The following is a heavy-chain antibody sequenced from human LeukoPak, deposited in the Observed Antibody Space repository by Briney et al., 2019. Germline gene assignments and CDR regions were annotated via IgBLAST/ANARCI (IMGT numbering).Heavy chain of an antibody. V-gene: IGHV3-30*04. CDR3: ARETLDALDL. Sequence: GGSLRLSCTASGFTISGDAMHWVRQAPGKGLQWVAHISFDGSYKYYADSVKGRFTISRDNSKNTLYLQMNSLRTDDTALFYCARETLDALDLWGPGTLVTVSS. CDR1: GFTISGDA. J-gene: IGHJ3*01. CDR2: ISFDGSYK.